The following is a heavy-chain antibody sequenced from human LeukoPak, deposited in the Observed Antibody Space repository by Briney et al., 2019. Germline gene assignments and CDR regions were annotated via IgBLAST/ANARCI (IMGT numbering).Heavy chain of an antibody. Sequence: SETLSLTCAVYGGSFSGYYWSWIRQPPGKGLEWIGEINHSGSTNYNPSLKSRVTISVDTSKNQFSLKLSSVTAADTAVYYCARVSTVTYYFDYWGQGTLVTVSS. D-gene: IGHD4-17*01. CDR2: INHSGST. CDR1: GGSFSGYY. CDR3: ARVSTVTYYFDY. V-gene: IGHV4-34*01. J-gene: IGHJ4*02.